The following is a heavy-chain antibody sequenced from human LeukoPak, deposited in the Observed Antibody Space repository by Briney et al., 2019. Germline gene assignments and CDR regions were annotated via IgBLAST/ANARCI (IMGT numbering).Heavy chain of an antibody. V-gene: IGHV3-74*01. CDR1: GFTFSSYW. CDR3: ARDPPVIAVAGDYMDV. D-gene: IGHD6-19*01. Sequence: GGSLRLSCAASGFTFSSYWMHWVRQASGKGLVWVSRINSDGSSTSYADSVKGRFTISRDNAKNTLYLQMNSLRDEDTAVYYCARDPPVIAVAGDYMDVWGKGTTVTVSS. J-gene: IGHJ6*03. CDR2: INSDGSST.